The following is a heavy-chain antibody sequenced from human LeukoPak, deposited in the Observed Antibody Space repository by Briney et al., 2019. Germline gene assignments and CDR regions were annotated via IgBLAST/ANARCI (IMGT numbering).Heavy chain of an antibody. CDR1: GFTFSSYA. J-gene: IGHJ4*02. V-gene: IGHV3-23*01. CDR3: AKDIGVVSVYSTGVDY. CDR2: ISGSGGST. Sequence: GGSLRLSCSASGFTFSSYAMSWVRQAPGKGLEWVSAISGSGGSTYYADSVKGRFTISRDNSKNTLYLQMNSLRAEDTAVYYCAKDIGVVSVYSTGVDYWGQGTLVTVSS. D-gene: IGHD6-25*01.